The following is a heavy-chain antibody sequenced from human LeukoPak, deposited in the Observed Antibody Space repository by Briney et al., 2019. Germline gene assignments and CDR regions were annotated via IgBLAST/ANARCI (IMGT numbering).Heavy chain of an antibody. CDR3: ARGAYCSSTSCYNYYYYYMDV. CDR2: IYYSGST. Sequence: SQTLSLTCTVSGGSISSGDYYWSWIRQPPGKGLEWIGYIYYSGSTYYNPSLKSRVTISVDTSKNQFSLKLSSVTAADTAVYYCARGAYCSSTSCYNYYYYYMDVWGKGTTVTVSS. CDR1: GGSISSGDYY. D-gene: IGHD2-2*02. V-gene: IGHV4-30-4*08. J-gene: IGHJ6*03.